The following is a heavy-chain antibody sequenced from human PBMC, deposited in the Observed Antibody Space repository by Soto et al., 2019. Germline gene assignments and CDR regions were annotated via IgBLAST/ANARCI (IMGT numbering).Heavy chain of an antibody. J-gene: IGHJ4*02. CDR1: GFTFDDYA. D-gene: IGHD2-2*02. CDR2: INLNGPST. Sequence: EVQLVESGGGVVRPGGSLRLSCAASGFTFDDYAMSWVSQAPGKGLEWVAGINLNGPSTTYADSLKGRFTISRDNAKNSLPLQINSLRAEDTALYFCARCSSTSCYIMASFDYWGQGTLVTVSS. CDR3: ARCSSTSCYIMASFDY. V-gene: IGHV3-20*04.